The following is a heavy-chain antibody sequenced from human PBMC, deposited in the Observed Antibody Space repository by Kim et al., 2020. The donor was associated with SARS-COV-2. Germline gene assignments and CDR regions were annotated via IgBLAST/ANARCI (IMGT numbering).Heavy chain of an antibody. D-gene: IGHD6-19*01. CDR3: ARGRDIAVYFDY. J-gene: IGHJ4*02. Sequence: SETLSLTCAVYGGSFSGCYWYWGCQRPGQGLEWVGEVNHSGSANYNPSLKSRVTISVDTSKNQFSLTLSSVTAADTVVYYCARGRDIAVYFDYWGQGTLGTVSS. V-gene: IGHV4-34*01. CDR1: GGSFSGCY. CDR2: VNHSGSA.